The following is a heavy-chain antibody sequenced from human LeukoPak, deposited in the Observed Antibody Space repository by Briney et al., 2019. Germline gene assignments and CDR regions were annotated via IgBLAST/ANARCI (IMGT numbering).Heavy chain of an antibody. CDR3: ARAGDKRYYYDSSGYYYFDY. V-gene: IGHV4-59*01. J-gene: IGHJ4*02. D-gene: IGHD3-22*01. CDR2: IYYTGST. Sequence: SETLSLTCADSGGSITNYYWRWIRQPPGKELEWIAYIYYTGSTNYNPSLKSRVTISMDTSNNQFSLRLSSVTAADTAVYYCARAGDKRYYYDSSGYYYFDYWGQRTLVTVSS. CDR1: GGSITNYY.